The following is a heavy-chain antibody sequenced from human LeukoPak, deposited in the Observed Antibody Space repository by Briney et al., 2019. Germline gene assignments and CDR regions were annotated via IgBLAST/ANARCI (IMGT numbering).Heavy chain of an antibody. CDR1: GFTFSSYA. V-gene: IGHV3-30*04. Sequence: QSGGSLRLSCAASGFTFSSYAMHWVRQAPGKGLEWVAVISYDGSNKYYADSVKGRFTISRDNSKNTLYLQMNSLRAEDTAVYYCARGDLWEPLGYWGQGTLVTVSS. CDR2: ISYDGSNK. CDR3: ARGDLWEPLGY. D-gene: IGHD1-26*01. J-gene: IGHJ4*02.